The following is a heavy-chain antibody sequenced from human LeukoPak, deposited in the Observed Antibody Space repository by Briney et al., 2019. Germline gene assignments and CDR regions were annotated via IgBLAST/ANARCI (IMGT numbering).Heavy chain of an antibody. CDR1: GFTFSSSW. D-gene: IGHD6-19*01. Sequence: GSLRLSCAASGFTFSSSWMTWIRQPPGKGLEWIGEINHSGSTNYNPSLKSRVTISVDTSKNQFSLKLSSVTAADTAVYYCARRSGWYFIRHGWFDPWGQGTLVTVSS. CDR3: ARRSGWYFIRHGWFDP. J-gene: IGHJ5*02. V-gene: IGHV4-34*01. CDR2: INHSGST.